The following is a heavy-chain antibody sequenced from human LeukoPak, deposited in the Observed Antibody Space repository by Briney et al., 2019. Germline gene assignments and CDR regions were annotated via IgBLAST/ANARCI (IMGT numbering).Heavy chain of an antibody. CDR2: IYTTGTT. D-gene: IGHD3-22*01. V-gene: IGHV4-61*09. Sequence: PSETLSLTCSVSGASINSGSYYWNWIRQSAGKGLEWIGHIYTTGTTNCNPSLKSRVTTSLDTSRNQFSLNLNSVTAAGSAVYYCAREANYYDSSGYYPDAFDIWGQGTMVTVSS. J-gene: IGHJ3*02. CDR1: GASINSGSYY. CDR3: AREANYYDSSGYYPDAFDI.